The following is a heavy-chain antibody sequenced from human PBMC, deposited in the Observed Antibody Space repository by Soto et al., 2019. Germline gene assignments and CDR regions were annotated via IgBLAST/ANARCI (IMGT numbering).Heavy chain of an antibody. CDR3: ARHAGSSWRVDY. Sequence: LGESLKISCKGSGYSFTNYWMSWVRQMPGKGPEWMGRIDPSDSYTSYSPSFQGHVTISVDKSLSTAYLQWNSLKASDTATYYCARHAGSSWRVDYWGQGTLVTVSS. V-gene: IGHV5-10-1*01. CDR2: IDPSDSYT. J-gene: IGHJ4*02. D-gene: IGHD6-13*01. CDR1: GYSFTNYW.